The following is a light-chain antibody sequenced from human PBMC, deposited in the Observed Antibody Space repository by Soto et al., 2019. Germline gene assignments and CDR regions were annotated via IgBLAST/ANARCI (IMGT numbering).Light chain of an antibody. CDR2: GAS. CDR3: QQYNNWHPIT. CDR1: QSVSSN. J-gene: IGKJ5*01. Sequence: EIVMTQSPYTLAVSPGERATLSCRASQSVSSNLAWYQPKPGQAPRLLIYGASTRATGIPASFSGSGSGTEFNLTISSLQYEDFAVYYCQQYNNWHPITFGQGTRLEIK. V-gene: IGKV3-15*01.